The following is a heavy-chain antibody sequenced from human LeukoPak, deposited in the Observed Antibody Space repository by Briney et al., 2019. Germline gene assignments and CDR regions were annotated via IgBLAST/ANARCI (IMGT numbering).Heavy chain of an antibody. CDR3: VREPLWTGDRRAGFDY. CDR2: INHSGST. Sequence: SETLSLTCAVYGGSFSGYYWSWIRQPPGKGLEWIGEINHSGSTNYNPSLKSRVTISVDTSKNQFSLKLSSVTAADTAVYYCVREPLWTGDRRAGFDYWGQGTLVTVSS. CDR1: GGSFSGYY. D-gene: IGHD3/OR15-3a*01. V-gene: IGHV4-34*01. J-gene: IGHJ4*02.